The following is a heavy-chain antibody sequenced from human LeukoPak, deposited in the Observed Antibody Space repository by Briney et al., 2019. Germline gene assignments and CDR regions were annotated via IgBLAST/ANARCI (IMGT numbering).Heavy chain of an antibody. Sequence: GGSLRLSCAASGFTFDDYAMHWVRQAPGKGLEWVAVISYDGSNKYYADSVKGRFTISRDNSKNTLYLQMNSLRAEDTAVYYCAKDYAVAAAALDYWGQGTLVTVSS. CDR1: GFTFDDYA. CDR2: ISYDGSNK. J-gene: IGHJ4*02. V-gene: IGHV3-30*18. D-gene: IGHD6-13*01. CDR3: AKDYAVAAAALDY.